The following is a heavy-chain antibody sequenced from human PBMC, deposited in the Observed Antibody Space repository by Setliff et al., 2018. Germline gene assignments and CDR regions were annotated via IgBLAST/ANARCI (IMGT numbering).Heavy chain of an antibody. D-gene: IGHD2-2*02. Sequence: SLKISCKGSGYKFTSNWIGWVRQMPGKGLEWMGLIYPGDSDTRYSPSFQGQVTISVDKSINTAYLQWSSLKASDTAMYYCARLPGYIDAFDIWGQGTMVTVSS. V-gene: IGHV5-51*01. CDR2: IYPGDSDT. J-gene: IGHJ3*02. CDR3: ARLPGYIDAFDI. CDR1: GYKFTSNW.